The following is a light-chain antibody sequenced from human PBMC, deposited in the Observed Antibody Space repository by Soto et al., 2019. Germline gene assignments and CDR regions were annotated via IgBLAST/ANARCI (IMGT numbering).Light chain of an antibody. J-gene: IGKJ1*01. CDR1: QSLLHSSDNRNY. Sequence: EIVMAQFPETLAVSVGERATIKCRSSQSLLHSSDNRNYLTWYQQKPGQPPKLLIYWASTRHSGVPDRFSGSGSGTDFTLTINRLQDEDVAVYYCQQYYRTPWTFGQGTKVEIK. CDR3: QQYYRTPWT. CDR2: WAS. V-gene: IGKV4-1*01.